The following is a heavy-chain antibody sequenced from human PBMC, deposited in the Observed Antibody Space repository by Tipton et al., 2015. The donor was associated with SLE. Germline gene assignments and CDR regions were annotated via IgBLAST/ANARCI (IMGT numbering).Heavy chain of an antibody. Sequence: SLRLSCVASGFTFSDYFMSWIRQAPGKGLEWVSHISTSSRTKYYADSVRGRFTISRDNAKNSLYLQMSSLRGDDTAVYYCVKDVNWNGEWGQGTLVTVSS. D-gene: IGHD1-1*01. CDR3: VKDVNWNGE. CDR2: ISTSSRTK. J-gene: IGHJ4*02. CDR1: GFTFSDYF. V-gene: IGHV3-11*04.